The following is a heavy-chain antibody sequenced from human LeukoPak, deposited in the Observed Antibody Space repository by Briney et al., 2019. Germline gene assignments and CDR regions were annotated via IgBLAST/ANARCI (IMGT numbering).Heavy chain of an antibody. V-gene: IGHV4-59*01. CDR3: ARERAPAGPHFDH. D-gene: IGHD6-13*01. J-gene: IGHJ4*02. CDR2: NYTSGTT. CDR1: GGSISTYY. Sequence: SETLSLTPDVSGGSISTYYWSWIRQPPGKGLEWMGYNYTSGTTNSNPSPRSRVTVSVDRSKNQCSLRLTSVTAADTAVYYCARERAPAGPHFDHWGRGILVTVSS.